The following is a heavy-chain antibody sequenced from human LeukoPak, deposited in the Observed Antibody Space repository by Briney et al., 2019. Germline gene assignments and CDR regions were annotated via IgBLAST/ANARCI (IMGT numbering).Heavy chain of an antibody. V-gene: IGHV3-30*02. CDR3: AKDPMVGATCYRVYFDH. Sequence: PGGSLRLSCAASGFTLTSSGMNWVRQAPGKGLEWVAFIRYDESYAYYADSVKGRFTISRDNSKNTLYLQMNSLRGEDTAVYYCAKDPMVGATCYRVYFDHWGQGTLVTVSS. D-gene: IGHD1-26*01. J-gene: IGHJ4*02. CDR2: IRYDESYA. CDR1: GFTLTSSG.